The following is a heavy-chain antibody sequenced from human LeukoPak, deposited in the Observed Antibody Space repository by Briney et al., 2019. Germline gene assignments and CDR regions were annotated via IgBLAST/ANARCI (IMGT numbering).Heavy chain of an antibody. V-gene: IGHV3-23*01. J-gene: IGHJ4*02. CDR3: AKASSYSSGYYFDY. D-gene: IGHD6-19*01. Sequence: GGSLRLSCAASGFTFSTYTMNWVRQAPGKGLEWVSAINRGGGGTYYADSVKGRFTISRDTSDNTLYLQMNGLRAEDTAVYYCAKASSYSSGYYFDYWGQGALVTVSS. CDR1: GFTFSTYT. CDR2: INRGGGGT.